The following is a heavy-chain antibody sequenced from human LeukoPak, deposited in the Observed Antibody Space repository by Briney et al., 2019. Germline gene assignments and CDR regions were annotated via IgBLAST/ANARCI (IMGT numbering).Heavy chain of an antibody. CDR3: AKASSPYGSGSYTSFDY. V-gene: IGHV3-30*18. J-gene: IGHJ4*02. D-gene: IGHD3-10*01. Sequence: GGSLRLSCAASGFTFSSHGMHWVRQAPGKGLEWVAVISYDGSNKYYADSVKGRFTISRDNSKNTLYLQMNSLRAEDTAVYYCAKASSPYGSGSYTSFDYWGQGTLVTVSS. CDR2: ISYDGSNK. CDR1: GFTFSSHG.